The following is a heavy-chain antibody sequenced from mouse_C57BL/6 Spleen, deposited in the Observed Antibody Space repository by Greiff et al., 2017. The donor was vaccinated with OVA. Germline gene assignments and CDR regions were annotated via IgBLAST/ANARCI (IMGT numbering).Heavy chain of an antibody. CDR2: ISSGGGYI. CDR1: GFTFSSYA. D-gene: IGHD2-2*01. Sequence: EVKLVESGEGLVKPGGSLKLSCAASGFTFSSYAMSWVRQTPEKRLEWVAYISSGGGYIYYADTVKGRVTISGDKARNTLYLPMSSLKSEDTAMYYCTRAPIYYGYEGAMDYWGPGPSVTVSS. V-gene: IGHV5-9-1*02. CDR3: TRAPIYYGYEGAMDY. J-gene: IGHJ4*01.